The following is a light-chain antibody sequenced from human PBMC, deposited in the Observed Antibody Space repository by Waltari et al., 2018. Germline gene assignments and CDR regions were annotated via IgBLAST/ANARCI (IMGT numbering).Light chain of an antibody. CDR1: ESIGTS. Sequence: DIQMTQSPSTLSASVGDRVTFTCRASESIGTSLAWYQQQSGEAPKLLIYHSSTLEGWVPSRFSGSGSGTDFTLTISSLQPDDFATYFCQQYYTYSLWAFGQGTKVETK. CDR3: QQYYTYSLWA. V-gene: IGKV1-5*01. J-gene: IGKJ1*01. CDR2: HSS.